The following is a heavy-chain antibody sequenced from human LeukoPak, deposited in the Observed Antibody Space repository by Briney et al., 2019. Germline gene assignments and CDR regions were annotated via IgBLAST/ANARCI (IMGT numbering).Heavy chain of an antibody. CDR1: GDSISSYY. Sequence: KSSETLSLTCTVSGDSISSYYWSWIRQPPGKGLEWIGEINHSGSTNYNPSLKSRVTISVDTSKNQFSLKLSSVTAADTAVYYCARGGYVGPLSDAFDIWGQGTMVTVSS. V-gene: IGHV4-34*01. J-gene: IGHJ3*02. CDR3: ARGGYVGPLSDAFDI. CDR2: INHSGST. D-gene: IGHD3-16*01.